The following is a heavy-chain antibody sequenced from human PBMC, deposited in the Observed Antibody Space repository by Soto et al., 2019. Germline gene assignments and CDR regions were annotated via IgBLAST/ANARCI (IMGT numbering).Heavy chain of an antibody. CDR1: GYTFTSYG. V-gene: IGHV1-18*01. D-gene: IGHD1-7*01. CDR2: ISAYNGNT. CDR3: ARDRGYNWNYGWFDP. Sequence: QVQLVQSGAEVKKPVASVKVSCKASGYTFTSYGISWVRQAPGQGLEWMGRISAYNGNTNYAQKLQGKVTMTTDTSTSTAYMELRSLRSDDTAVYYCARDRGYNWNYGWFDPWGQGTLVTVSS. J-gene: IGHJ5*02.